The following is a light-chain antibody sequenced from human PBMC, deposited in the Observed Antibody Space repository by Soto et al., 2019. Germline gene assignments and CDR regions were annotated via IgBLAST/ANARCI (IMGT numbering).Light chain of an antibody. V-gene: IGKV3-20*01. CDR1: ENIYTSY. CDR3: HRYGWSPPYT. Sequence: VLTQSPGTLSLSPGARATLSCRASENIYTSYVAWFQQRPGQPPRLLIYDASSRAAGVPDRFSGSGSGTDFTLTIIRLEPEDFALYYCHRYGWSPPYTFGQGTKVEIK. J-gene: IGKJ2*01. CDR2: DAS.